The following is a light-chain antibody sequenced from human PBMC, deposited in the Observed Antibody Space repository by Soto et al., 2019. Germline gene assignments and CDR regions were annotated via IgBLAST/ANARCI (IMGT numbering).Light chain of an antibody. V-gene: IGKV1-12*01. J-gene: IGKJ2*01. Sequence: DIQMTQSPSSVSASVGDRVTITCRASQGISSWLSWYQQKPGKAPKLLIYAASSLQSGVPTRFSGSRSTAVITLTISSPQPEVVAAYCCQQANSLGHTFGQGTKMEIK. CDR3: QQANSLGHT. CDR2: AAS. CDR1: QGISSW.